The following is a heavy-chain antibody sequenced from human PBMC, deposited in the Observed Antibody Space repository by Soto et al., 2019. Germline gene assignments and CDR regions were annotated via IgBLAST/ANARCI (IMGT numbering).Heavy chain of an antibody. J-gene: IGHJ4*02. D-gene: IGHD6-19*01. Sequence: SETLSVTCTVSGGSISSGDYYWSWIRQPPGKGLEWIGYIYYSGSTYYNPSLKSRVTISVDTSKNQFSLKLSSVTAADTAVYYCARYVGYSSGWYDYWGQVPLVTVSP. CDR1: GGSISSGDYY. CDR3: ARYVGYSSGWYDY. V-gene: IGHV4-30-4*01. CDR2: IYYSGST.